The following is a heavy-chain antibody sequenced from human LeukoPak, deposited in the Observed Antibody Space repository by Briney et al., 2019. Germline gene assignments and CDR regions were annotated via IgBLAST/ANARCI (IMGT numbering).Heavy chain of an antibody. CDR3: ADPGM. V-gene: IGHV3-7*01. CDR2: IKQNGSEE. J-gene: IGHJ6*01. Sequence: GGSLRLSCTASGFAFSNFWMSWVRQAPWKGLEWVANIKQNGSEETYIDSVKGRFIISRDNAKSSLSLQMNSLRGEDTAVYYCADPGM. CDR1: GFAFSNFW.